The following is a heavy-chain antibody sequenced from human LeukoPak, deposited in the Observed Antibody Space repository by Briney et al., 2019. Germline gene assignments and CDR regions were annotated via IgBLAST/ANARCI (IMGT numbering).Heavy chain of an antibody. V-gene: IGHV4-59*01. J-gene: IGHJ4*02. D-gene: IGHD3-9*01. CDR3: ARDLAPYDILTGYYI. CDR2: IYYSGST. CDR1: GGSISSYY. Sequence: SETLSLTCTVSGGSISSYYWSWIRQPPGKGLEWIGYIYYSGSTNYNPSLKSRVTISVDTSKNQFSLKLSSVTAADTAVYYCARDLAPYDILTGYYIWGQGTLVTVSS.